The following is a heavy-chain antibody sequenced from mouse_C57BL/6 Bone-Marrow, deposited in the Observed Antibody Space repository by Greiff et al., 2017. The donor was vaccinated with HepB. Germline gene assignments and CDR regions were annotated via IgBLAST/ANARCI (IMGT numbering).Heavy chain of an antibody. CDR3: ARHGYDGYYEDWYFEV. J-gene: IGHJ1*03. Sequence: VKLVESGAELVKPGASVKLSCKASGYTFTEYTIHWVKQRSGQGLEWIGWFYPGSGSIKYNEKFKDKATLTADKSSSTVYMELSRLTSEDSAVYFCARHGYDGYYEDWYFEVWGTGTTVTVSS. CDR2: FYPGSGSI. V-gene: IGHV1-62-2*01. D-gene: IGHD2-3*01. CDR1: GYTFTEYT.